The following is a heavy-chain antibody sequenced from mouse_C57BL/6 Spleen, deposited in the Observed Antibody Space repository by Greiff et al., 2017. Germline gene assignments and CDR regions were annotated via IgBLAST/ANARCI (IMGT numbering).Heavy chain of an antibody. D-gene: IGHD2-4*01. J-gene: IGHJ2*01. CDR3: ARMGYDSPCDY. V-gene: IGHV1-50*01. CDR2: IDPSDSYT. Sequence: QVQLQQSGAELVKPGASVKLSCKASGYTFTSYWMQWVKQRPGQGLEWIGEIDPSDSYTNYNQQFKGKATLTVDTSYSTAYMQLSSLTSDDSAVYYCARMGYDSPCDYWGQGTTLTGSS. CDR1: GYTFTSYW.